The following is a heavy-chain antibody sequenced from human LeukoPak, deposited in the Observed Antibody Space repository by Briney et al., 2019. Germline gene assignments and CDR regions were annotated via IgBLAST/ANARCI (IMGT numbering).Heavy chain of an antibody. Sequence: SETLSLTCTVSGGSIGRYYWSWIRQSPGKGLEWIGHIYYNGITNSNPSLKSRVTISVNTSKNQFSLRLSSVTAADTAVYYCARATGGPPGYYGMDVWGQGTTVTVSS. V-gene: IGHV4-59*01. D-gene: IGHD7-27*01. J-gene: IGHJ6*02. CDR1: GGSIGRYY. CDR3: ARATGGPPGYYGMDV. CDR2: IYYNGIT.